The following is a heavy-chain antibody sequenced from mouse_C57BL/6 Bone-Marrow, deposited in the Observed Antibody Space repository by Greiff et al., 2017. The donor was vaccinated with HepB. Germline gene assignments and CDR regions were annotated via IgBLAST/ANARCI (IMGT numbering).Heavy chain of an antibody. D-gene: IGHD1-1*01. Sequence: VKLQQPGAELVKPGASVKMSCKASGYTFTSYWITWVKQRPGQGLEWIGDIYPGSGSTNYNEKFKSKATLTVDTSSSTAYMQLSSLTSEDSAVYYCARRYDDSSALGYWGKGTTLTVSS. J-gene: IGHJ2*01. CDR1: GYTFTSYW. CDR3: ARRYDDSSALGY. CDR2: IYPGSGST. V-gene: IGHV1-55*01.